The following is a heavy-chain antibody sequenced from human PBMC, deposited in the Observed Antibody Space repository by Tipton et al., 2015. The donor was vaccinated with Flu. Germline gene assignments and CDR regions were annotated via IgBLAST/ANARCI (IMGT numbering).Heavy chain of an antibody. CDR2: IYTSGRI. V-gene: IGHV4-61*02. CDR1: GDYVSSGSFY. Sequence: LRLSCSVSGDYVSSGSFYWSWIRQPAGKGLEWIGRIYTSGRINYNSSLKSRVTISVDTSKNQFSLKLSSVTAADTAVYYCARIYDSSGIDYWDQGTLVTVSS. CDR3: ARIYDSSGIDY. D-gene: IGHD3-22*01. J-gene: IGHJ4*02.